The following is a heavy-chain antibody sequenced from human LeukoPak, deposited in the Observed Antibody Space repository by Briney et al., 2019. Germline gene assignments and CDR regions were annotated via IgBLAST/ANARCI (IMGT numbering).Heavy chain of an antibody. CDR3: AKGNSGWYDY. CDR1: GFIFSSYS. V-gene: IGHV3-23*01. D-gene: IGHD6-19*01. Sequence: PGGSLRLSCAASGFIFSSYSMSWVRQAPGKGLEWVSAIGGSGGNTYYADSVKGRFTISRDNSKNTLYLQMNSLRAEDTAVYYCAKGNSGWYDYWGQGTLVTVSS. CDR2: IGGSGGNT. J-gene: IGHJ4*02.